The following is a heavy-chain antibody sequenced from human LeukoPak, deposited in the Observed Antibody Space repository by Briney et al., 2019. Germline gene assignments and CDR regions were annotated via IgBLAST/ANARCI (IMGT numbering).Heavy chain of an antibody. D-gene: IGHD5-18*01. Sequence: VGSLRLSCAASGFTFSTYAMTWVRQAPGKGLEWVSGISNSGSSTYYADSVKGRFTISRDNSKNTLYLQMNSLRTEDTALYYCASLYSTNYWGQGTLVTVSS. CDR2: ISNSGSST. CDR3: ASLYSTNY. J-gene: IGHJ4*02. CDR1: GFTFSTYA. V-gene: IGHV3-23*01.